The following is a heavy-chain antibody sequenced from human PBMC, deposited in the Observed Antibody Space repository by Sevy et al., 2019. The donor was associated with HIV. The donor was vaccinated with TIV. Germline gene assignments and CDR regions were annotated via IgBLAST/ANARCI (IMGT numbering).Heavy chain of an antibody. CDR3: ARQGATRRGEFDY. D-gene: IGHD1-26*01. CDR1: GFTFSSYW. CDR2: IKQDGSEK. V-gene: IGHV3-7*01. Sequence: GGYLRLSCAASGFTFSSYWMSWVRQAPGKGLEWVANIKQDGSEKYYVDSVKGRFTISRDNAKNSLYLQMNSLRAKDTAVYYCARQGATRRGEFDYWGQGTLVTVSS. J-gene: IGHJ4*02.